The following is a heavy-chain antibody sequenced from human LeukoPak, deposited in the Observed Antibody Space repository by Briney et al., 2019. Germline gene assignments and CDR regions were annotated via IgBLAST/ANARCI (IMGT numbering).Heavy chain of an antibody. V-gene: IGHV4-39*07. CDR2: IYYSGST. J-gene: IGHJ6*03. CDR1: GGSISSGSYY. CDR3: ARMFIKAVGTHYYFYMDV. Sequence: SETLSLTCTVSGGSISSGSYYWGWIRQPPGKGLEWIGSIYYSGSTYYNPSLKSRVTISVDTSKNQFSLKLNSVTAADTAVYYCARMFIKAVGTHYYFYMDVWGKGTTVTVSS. D-gene: IGHD1-1*01.